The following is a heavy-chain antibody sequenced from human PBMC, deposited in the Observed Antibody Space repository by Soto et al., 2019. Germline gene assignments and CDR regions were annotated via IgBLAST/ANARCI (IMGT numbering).Heavy chain of an antibody. D-gene: IGHD4-17*01. CDR1: GFSLSTSGVG. CDR2: IYWDDDK. Sequence: QITLKESGPTLVKPTQTLTLTCTFSGFSLSTSGVGVGWIRQPPGKALEWLALIYWDDDKRYSPSLKSRLTITKDTSQHQEVLPVTNMDPVDTATYYCAHSDDGDYTSWFDPWGQGTLVTVSS. J-gene: IGHJ5*02. CDR3: AHSDDGDYTSWFDP. V-gene: IGHV2-5*02.